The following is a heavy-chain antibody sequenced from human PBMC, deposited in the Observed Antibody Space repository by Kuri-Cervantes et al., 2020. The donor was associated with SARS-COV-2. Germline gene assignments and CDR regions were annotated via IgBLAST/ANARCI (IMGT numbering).Heavy chain of an antibody. D-gene: IGHD4-17*01. CDR2: IYYSGST. CDR3: AREVRFAGENWFDP. J-gene: IGHJ5*02. CDR1: GGPISSGDYY. Sequence: SETLSLTCTVSGGPISSGDYYWSWIRQPPGKGLEWIGYIYYSGSTNYNPSLKSRVTISVDTSKNQFSLKLSSVTAADTAVYYCAREVRFAGENWFDPWGQGTLVTVSS. V-gene: IGHV4-61*08.